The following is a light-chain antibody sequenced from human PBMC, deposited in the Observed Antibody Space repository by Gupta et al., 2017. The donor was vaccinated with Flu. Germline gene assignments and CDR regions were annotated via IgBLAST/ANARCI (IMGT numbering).Light chain of an antibody. CDR2: DVT. Sequence: QSALTQPASVSVSPGQSITISCSGTSSDVGRSDSVSWYQQHPDKAPKLIIFDVTNRPSGVSRRFSGSKSGNTASLTISGLQAEDETDYYCRSFKSGSTFYVFGTGTKVTVL. CDR1: SSDVGRSDS. V-gene: IGLV2-14*01. J-gene: IGLJ1*01. CDR3: RSFKSGSTFYV.